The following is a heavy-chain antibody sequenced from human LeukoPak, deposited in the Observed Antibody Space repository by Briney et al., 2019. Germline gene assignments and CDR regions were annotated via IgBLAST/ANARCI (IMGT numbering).Heavy chain of an antibody. Sequence: SSETLSLTCTVSGGSISSSSYYWGWIRQPPGKGLEWIGSIYYSGSTYYNPSLKSRVTISVDTSENQFSLKLSSVTAADTAVYYCARCRWSGYFPYYYYYMDVWGKGTTVTVSS. CDR1: GGSISSSSYY. J-gene: IGHJ6*03. CDR3: ARCRWSGYFPYYYYYMDV. V-gene: IGHV4-39*07. CDR2: IYYSGST. D-gene: IGHD3-3*01.